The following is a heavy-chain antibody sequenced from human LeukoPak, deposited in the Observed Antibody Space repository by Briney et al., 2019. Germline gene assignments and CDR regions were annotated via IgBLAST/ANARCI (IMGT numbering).Heavy chain of an antibody. V-gene: IGHV4-4*07. CDR2: INASGRT. D-gene: IGHD4-17*01. Sequence: PSETLSLTCTVSGGSISSYYWSWIRQPPGKGLEWIGRINASGRTNYNSSLKSRVTMSVDTSKNQFSLKVNSVTAADTAVYYCAREYGDFDYWGQGTLVTVSS. CDR3: AREYGDFDY. J-gene: IGHJ4*02. CDR1: GGSISSYY.